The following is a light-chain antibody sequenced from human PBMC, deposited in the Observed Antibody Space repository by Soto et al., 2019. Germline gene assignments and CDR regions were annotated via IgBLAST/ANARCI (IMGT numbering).Light chain of an antibody. CDR2: GAS. V-gene: IGKV3-20*01. Sequence: EIVFTQSPDTPSLSPGERATLSCRASQTVIHNHLAWHQQKPGQTPRLLVYGASSRATGIPDRFSGSGSGTDFTLTISRLEPEDFAVYYCQQHGTSPITFGQGTRLEIK. J-gene: IGKJ5*01. CDR3: QQHGTSPIT. CDR1: QTVIHNH.